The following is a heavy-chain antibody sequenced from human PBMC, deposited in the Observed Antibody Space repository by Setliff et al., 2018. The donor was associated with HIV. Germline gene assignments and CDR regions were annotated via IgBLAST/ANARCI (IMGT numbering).Heavy chain of an antibody. CDR2: ISGGGRTI. D-gene: IGHD3-9*01. J-gene: IGHJ4*02. V-gene: IGHV3-48*03. Sequence: GGSLRLSCAASGFTFSSYEMNWVRQAPGKGLEWVSYISGGGRTIYHADSVKGRFTISRDNTKSSLYLQMNSLRAEDTAVYYCARFSTGYALFDYWGQGVLVTVSS. CDR1: GFTFSSYE. CDR3: ARFSTGYALFDY.